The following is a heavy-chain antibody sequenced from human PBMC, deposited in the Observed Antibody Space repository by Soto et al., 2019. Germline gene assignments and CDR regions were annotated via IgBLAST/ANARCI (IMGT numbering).Heavy chain of an antibody. CDR1: GGTFSSYA. CDR2: IIPIFGTA. V-gene: IGHV1-69*01. Sequence: QVQLVQSGAEVKKPGSSVKVSCKASGGTFSSYAISWVRQAPGQGLEWMGGIIPIFGTANYAQKFQGRVTITADESTSTAYMELSSLRSEDTAVYYCARARLVNYYDSSGYLYYGMDVWGQGTTVPVSS. D-gene: IGHD3-22*01. CDR3: ARARLVNYYDSSGYLYYGMDV. J-gene: IGHJ6*02.